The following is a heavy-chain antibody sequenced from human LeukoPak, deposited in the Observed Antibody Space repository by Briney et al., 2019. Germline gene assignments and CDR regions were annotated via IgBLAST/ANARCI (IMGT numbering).Heavy chain of an antibody. D-gene: IGHD2-21*01. Sequence: GGSLRLSCAASGFSFSAFAMTWVRQAPGKGLEWVSSISASGSTTSYVDSVKGRFTISRDNSKNTVWLQMNSLRAEDSALYYCAKDDAILVRVNYFGMDVWGQGTTVIVSS. V-gene: IGHV3-23*01. CDR3: AKDDAILVRVNYFGMDV. CDR1: GFSFSAFA. J-gene: IGHJ6*02. CDR2: ISASGSTT.